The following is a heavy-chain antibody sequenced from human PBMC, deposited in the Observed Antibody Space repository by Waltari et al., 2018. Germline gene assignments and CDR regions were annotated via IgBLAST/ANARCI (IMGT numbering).Heavy chain of an antibody. CDR1: GGSISSGRYS. Sequence: QVQLQESGPGLVKPSQTLSLTCPVPGGSISSGRYSWSWIRQPAGKGLEWIGRIYTSGSTNYNPSLKSRVTISVDTSKNQFSLKLSSVTAADTAVYYCARDLNSSSWYFRYFDLWGRGTLVTVSS. J-gene: IGHJ2*01. V-gene: IGHV4-61*02. CDR3: ARDLNSSSWYFRYFDL. D-gene: IGHD6-13*01. CDR2: IYTSGST.